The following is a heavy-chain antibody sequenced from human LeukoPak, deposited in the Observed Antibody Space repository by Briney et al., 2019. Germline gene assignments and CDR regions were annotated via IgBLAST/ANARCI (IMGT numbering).Heavy chain of an antibody. CDR3: AKDRIAAAGRLDY. V-gene: IGHV3-30*02. J-gene: IGHJ4*02. CDR1: GFTFSSYG. CDR2: IRYDGSNK. Sequence: PGGSLRLSCAASGFTFSSYGMHWVRQAPGKGLEWVAFIRYDGSNKHYADSVKGRFTISRDNSKNSLYLQMKSLRAEDTAVYYCAKDRIAAAGRLDYWGQGTLVTVSS. D-gene: IGHD6-13*01.